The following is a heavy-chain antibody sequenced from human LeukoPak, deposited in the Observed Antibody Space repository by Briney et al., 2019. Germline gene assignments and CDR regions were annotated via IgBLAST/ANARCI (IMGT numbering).Heavy chain of an antibody. J-gene: IGHJ5*01. CDR1: GFIFSSLW. CDR2: IHNDGSWT. V-gene: IGHV3-74*03. CDR3: VRDWDHFDFDS. D-gene: IGHD1-26*01. Sequence: GGSLRLSCEASGFIFSSLWMHWVRQAPGKGLMWVSQIHNDGSWTKYADSVKGRFTISRDNAKNTLYLQMKSLRVEDTALYYCVRDWDHFDFDSWGQGTLVTVSS.